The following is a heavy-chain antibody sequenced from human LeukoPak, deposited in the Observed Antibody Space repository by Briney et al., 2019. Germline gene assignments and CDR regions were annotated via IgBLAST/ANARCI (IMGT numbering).Heavy chain of an antibody. CDR1: GGSFSGYY. CDR2: IGGSGGST. CDR3: AKSTGWYSSSWYSTY. D-gene: IGHD6-13*01. J-gene: IGHJ4*02. Sequence: ETLSLTCAVYGGSFSGYYWSWIRQAPGKGLEWVSAIGGSGGSTYYADSVKGRFTISRDNSKSTLYLQMNSLRAEDTAVYYCAKSTGWYSSSWYSTYWGQGTLVTVSS. V-gene: IGHV3-23*01.